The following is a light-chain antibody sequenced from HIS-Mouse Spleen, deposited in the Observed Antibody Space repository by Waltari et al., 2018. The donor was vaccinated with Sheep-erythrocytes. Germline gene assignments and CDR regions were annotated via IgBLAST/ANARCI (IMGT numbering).Light chain of an antibody. V-gene: IGLV3-1*01. CDR1: KLGDKY. CDR3: QAWDSSTAWV. J-gene: IGLJ3*02. Sequence: SYDLTQPPSLSVSPGQTASITCSGDKLGDKYACWYQQKPGQSPVLVIYQDSKRPSGIPERFSGSNSGNTATLTISGTQAMDEADYYCQAWDSSTAWVFGGGTKLTVL. CDR2: QDS.